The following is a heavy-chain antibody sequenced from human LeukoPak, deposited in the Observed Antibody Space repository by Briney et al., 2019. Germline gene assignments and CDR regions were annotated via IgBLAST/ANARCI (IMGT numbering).Heavy chain of an antibody. V-gene: IGHV3-30*02. CDR3: AKDISGGDCPDY. D-gene: IGHD2-21*02. J-gene: IGHJ4*02. CDR1: GFTFSNYG. Sequence: GGSLRLSCAVSGFTFSNYGMHWVRQAPGKGLEWVAFIRYDGSNKYYADSVKGRFTISRDNSKNTLYLQMNSLRAEDTAVYYCAKDISGGDCPDYWGQGTLVTVSS. CDR2: IRYDGSNK.